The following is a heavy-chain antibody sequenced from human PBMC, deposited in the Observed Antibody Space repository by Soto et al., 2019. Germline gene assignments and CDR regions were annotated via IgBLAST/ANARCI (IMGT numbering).Heavy chain of an antibody. CDR1: GFTFSSYG. CDR2: IWYDGSNK. V-gene: IGHV3-33*01. J-gene: IGHJ1*01. Sequence: QVQLVESGGGVVQPGRSLRLSCAASGFTFSSYGMHWVRQAPGKGLEWVAVIWYDGSNKYYADSVKGRFTISRDNSKNTLYLQMNSLRAEDTAVYCARDHEFSAVTTIVGYFQHWGQGTLVTVSS. CDR3: ARDHEFSAVTTIVGYFQH. D-gene: IGHD5-12*01.